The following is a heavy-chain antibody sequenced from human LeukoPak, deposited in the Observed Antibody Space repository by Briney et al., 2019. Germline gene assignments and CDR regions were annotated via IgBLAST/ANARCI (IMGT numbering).Heavy chain of an antibody. D-gene: IGHD6-13*01. CDR2: ISSSSSYI. J-gene: IGHJ6*02. Sequence: PGGSLRLSCAASGFTFSSYSMNWVRQAPGKGLEWVSSISSSSSYIYYADSVKGRFTISRDNAKNSLYLQMNSLRAEDTAVYYCAREEGLAAAGAYYYYGMDVWGQGTTVTVSS. CDR1: GFTFSSYS. V-gene: IGHV3-21*01. CDR3: AREEGLAAAGAYYYYGMDV.